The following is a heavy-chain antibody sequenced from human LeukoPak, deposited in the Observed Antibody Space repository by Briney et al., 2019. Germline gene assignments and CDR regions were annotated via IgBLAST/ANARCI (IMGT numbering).Heavy chain of an antibody. D-gene: IGHD5-18*01. CDR2: INHSGST. Sequence: SETLSLTCAVYGVSFSGYYWSWIRQPPGKGLEWIGEINHSGSTNYNPSLKSRVTISVDTSKNQFSLKLSSVTAADTAVYYCARGTVVDTAMAPYFDYWGQGTLVTVSS. J-gene: IGHJ4*02. CDR3: ARGTVVDTAMAPYFDY. V-gene: IGHV4-34*01. CDR1: GVSFSGYY.